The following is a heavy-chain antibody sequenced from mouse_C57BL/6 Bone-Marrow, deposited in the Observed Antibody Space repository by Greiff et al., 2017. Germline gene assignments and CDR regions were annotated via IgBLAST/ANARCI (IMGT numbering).Heavy chain of an antibody. D-gene: IGHD4-1*02. V-gene: IGHV1-69*01. CDR3: ARSNWVYAMDY. Sequence: VQLQQPGAELVMPGASVKLSCKASGYTFTSYWMHWVKQRPGQGLEWIGEIDPSDSYTNYNQKFKGKSTLTVDKSSSTAYMQRSSLTSEDSAVYYCARSNWVYAMDYWGQGTSVTVSS. CDR2: IDPSDSYT. CDR1: GYTFTSYW. J-gene: IGHJ4*01.